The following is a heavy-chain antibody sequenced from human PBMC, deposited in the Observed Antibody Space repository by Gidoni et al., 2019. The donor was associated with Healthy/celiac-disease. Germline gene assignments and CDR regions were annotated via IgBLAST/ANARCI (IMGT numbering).Heavy chain of an antibody. V-gene: IGHV3-30-3*01. CDR3: AREMVRSSARYAFDI. Sequence: QVQLVESGGGVVQPGRSLRLSCAASGFTFSSYAMHWVRQAPGKGLEWVAVISYDGSNKYYADSVKGRFTISRDNSKNTLYLQMNSLRAEDTAVYYCAREMVRSSARYAFDIWGQGTMVTVSS. CDR2: ISYDGSNK. CDR1: GFTFSSYA. J-gene: IGHJ3*02. D-gene: IGHD2-2*01.